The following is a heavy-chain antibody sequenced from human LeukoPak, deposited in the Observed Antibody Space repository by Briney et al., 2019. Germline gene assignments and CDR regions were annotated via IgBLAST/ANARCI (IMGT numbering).Heavy chain of an antibody. D-gene: IGHD1-26*01. Sequence: ASVKVSCKASGYTFTSYGISWVRQATGQGLEWMGWMNPNSGNTGYAQKFQGRVTITRNTSISTAYMELSSLRSEDTAVYYCARVSRGSRTAFLDYWGQGTLVTVSS. CDR1: GYTFTSYG. J-gene: IGHJ4*02. CDR3: ARVSRGSRTAFLDY. CDR2: MNPNSGNT. V-gene: IGHV1-8*03.